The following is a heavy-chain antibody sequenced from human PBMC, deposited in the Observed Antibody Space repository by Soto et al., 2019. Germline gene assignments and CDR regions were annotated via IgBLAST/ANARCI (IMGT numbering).Heavy chain of an antibody. CDR1: GFTVSSNY. Sequence: TGGSLRLSCAASGFTVSSNYMSWVRQAPGKGLEWVSVIYSGGSTYYAGSVKGRFTISRDNSKNTLYLQMNSLRAEDTAVYYCARLSPGGVAFDIWGQGTMVTVSS. J-gene: IGHJ3*02. D-gene: IGHD6-25*01. CDR2: IYSGGST. CDR3: ARLSPGGVAFDI. V-gene: IGHV3-53*01.